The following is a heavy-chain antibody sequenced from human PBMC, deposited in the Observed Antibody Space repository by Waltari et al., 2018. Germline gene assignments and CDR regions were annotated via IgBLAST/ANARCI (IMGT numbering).Heavy chain of an antibody. CDR3: ARELSDY. V-gene: IGHV4-38-2*01. Sequence: QVQLQESCPGLVTPSETLSLTCAVSGYSISSGYYWGWIRQPPGKGLEWIGSIYHSGSTYYNPSLKSRVTISVDTSKNQFSLKLSSGTAADTAVYYCARELSDYWGQGTLVTVSS. CDR2: IYHSGST. D-gene: IGHD1-26*01. J-gene: IGHJ4*02. CDR1: GYSISSGYY.